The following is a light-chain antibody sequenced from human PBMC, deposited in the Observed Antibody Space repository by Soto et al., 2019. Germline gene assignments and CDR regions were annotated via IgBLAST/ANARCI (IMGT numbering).Light chain of an antibody. V-gene: IGKV1-39*01. CDR1: QSISDY. CDR2: SAS. CDR3: QQSFSTPRYT. Sequence: DIQMTQSPPSLSASVGDRVTISCRASQSISDYLNWYQQKPGKAPKLLIYSASSLQSGVPSRFSGSGSGTDFTLTISSLQPEDFATYYCQQSFSTPRYTFGPGTKVD. J-gene: IGKJ3*01.